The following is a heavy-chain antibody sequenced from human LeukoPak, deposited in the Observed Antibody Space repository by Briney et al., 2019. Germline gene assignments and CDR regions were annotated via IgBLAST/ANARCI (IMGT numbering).Heavy chain of an antibody. CDR2: ISSSSSYI. CDR3: ARGIFFLESGY. CDR1: GFTFSSYS. D-gene: IGHD3-3*01. V-gene: IGHV3-21*01. J-gene: IGHJ4*02. Sequence: GGSLRLSCAASGFTFSSYSMNWVRQAPGKGLEWVSSISSSSSYIYYADSVKGRFTISRDNAKNSLYLQMNSLRAEDTAVYYCARGIFFLESGYWGQGTLVTVSS.